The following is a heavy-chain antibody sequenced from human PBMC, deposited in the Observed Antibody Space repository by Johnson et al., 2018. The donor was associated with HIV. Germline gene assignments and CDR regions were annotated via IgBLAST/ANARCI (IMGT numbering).Heavy chain of an antibody. CDR1: GFTFSSYG. V-gene: IGHV3-30*02. CDR3: AKIVATSDDVFDI. D-gene: IGHD5-12*01. Sequence: QVQLVESGGGVVQPGGSLRLSCAASGFTFSSYGMHWVRQAPGKGLEWVAFIRYDGSNKYYADSVKGRFTVSRDNYKNTLYLQMNSLRGEDTAVFYCAKIVATSDDVFDIWGQGTMVTVSS. J-gene: IGHJ3*02. CDR2: IRYDGSNK.